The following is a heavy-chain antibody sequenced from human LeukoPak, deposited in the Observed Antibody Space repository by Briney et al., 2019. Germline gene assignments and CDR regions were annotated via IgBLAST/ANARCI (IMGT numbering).Heavy chain of an antibody. D-gene: IGHD5-18*01. CDR1: GGSISSGDYY. J-gene: IGHJ1*01. CDR2: IYYSGST. CDR3: ARLGGYSYGYPTF. V-gene: IGHV4-30-4*01. Sequence: SETLSLTCTVSGGSISSGDYYWSWIRQPPGKGLEWIGYIYYSGSTYYNPSLKGRVTISVDTSKNQFSLRLSSVTASDTAVYYCARLGGYSYGYPTFWGQGTLVTVSS.